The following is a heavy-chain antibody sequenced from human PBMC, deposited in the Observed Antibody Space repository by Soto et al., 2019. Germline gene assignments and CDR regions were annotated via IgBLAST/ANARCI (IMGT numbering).Heavy chain of an antibody. Sequence: SQPLSLSCSVSGGSISSYYWSWIRQPPGKGLEWIGYIYYSGSTNYNPSLKSRVTISVDTSKNQFSLKLSSVTAADTAVYYCARRYGGNFDYWGEGTLVTGSS. J-gene: IGHJ4*02. V-gene: IGHV4-59*01. CDR3: ARRYGGNFDY. CDR1: GGSISSYY. D-gene: IGHD3-16*01. CDR2: IYYSGST.